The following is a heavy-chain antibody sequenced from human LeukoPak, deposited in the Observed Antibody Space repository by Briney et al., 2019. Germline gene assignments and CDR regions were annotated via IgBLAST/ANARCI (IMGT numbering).Heavy chain of an antibody. V-gene: IGHV5-51*01. CDR2: IYPGDSDT. D-gene: IGHD3-22*01. J-gene: IGHJ3*02. CDR1: GYSFTTYW. CDR3: ARTYYYDSSGSSDDVFDI. Sequence: GESLKISCKGSGYSFTTYWIGWVRQMPGKGLGWMGIIYPGDSDTRYSPSFQGQVTISADKSISTAYLQWSSLKASDTAMYYCARTYYYDSSGSSDDVFDIWGQGTMVTVSS.